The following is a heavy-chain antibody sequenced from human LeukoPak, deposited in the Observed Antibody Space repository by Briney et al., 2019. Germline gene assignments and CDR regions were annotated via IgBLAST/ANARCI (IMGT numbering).Heavy chain of an antibody. CDR1: GYTFTSYA. J-gene: IGHJ6*02. CDR3: VGSGPNYYYYYYHGMGV. Sequence: ASVKGSCKASGYTFTSYAMHWVRQAPGQRLEWMGWINAGNGNTKYSQKFQGRVTITRDTSASTAYMELSSLRSEDTAVYYCVGSGPNYYYYYYHGMGVWGQGTTVTVSS. CDR2: INAGNGNT. D-gene: IGHD3-10*01. V-gene: IGHV1-3*01.